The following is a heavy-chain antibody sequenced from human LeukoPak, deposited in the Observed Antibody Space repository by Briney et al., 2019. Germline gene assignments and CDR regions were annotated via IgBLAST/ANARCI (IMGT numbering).Heavy chain of an antibody. V-gene: IGHV4-59*08. Sequence: PSETLSLTCTVSGGSISSYYWSWIRQPPGKGLGWIGYIYYSGGTNYNPSLKSRVTISVDTSKNQFSLKLSSVTAADTAVYYCARGPNRYYFDYWGQGTLVTVSS. J-gene: IGHJ4*02. CDR1: GGSISSYY. D-gene: IGHD1-14*01. CDR2: IYYSGGT. CDR3: ARGPNRYYFDY.